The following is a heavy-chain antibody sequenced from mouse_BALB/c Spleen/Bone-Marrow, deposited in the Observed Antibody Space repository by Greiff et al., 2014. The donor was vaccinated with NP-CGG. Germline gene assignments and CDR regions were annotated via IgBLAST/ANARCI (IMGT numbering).Heavy chain of an antibody. CDR3: ESRGEYFDV. CDR2: IYPYNGVS. CDR1: GYSFTGYY. J-gene: IGHJ1*01. Sequence: VQLKQSGPELVKPGASVKISCKASGYSFTGYYMHWVKQSHGNSLDWIGYIYPYNGVSSYNQKFKGKASLTVDKSSSTAYMELRSLTSDDSAVYYCESRGEYFDVWGAGTTVTVSS. V-gene: IGHV1-31*01.